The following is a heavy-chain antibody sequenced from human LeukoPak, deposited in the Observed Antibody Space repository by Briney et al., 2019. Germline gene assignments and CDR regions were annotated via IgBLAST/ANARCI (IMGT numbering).Heavy chain of an antibody. V-gene: IGHV3-23*01. Sequence: QSGGSLRLSCAASGFTFSSYALSWVRQAPGKGLEWVSQISGSGGDTFYADSVKGRLTISRDNAKNSLYLQMNSLRAEDTAVYYCARDRIAAAGTAIFDYWGQGTLVTVSS. CDR2: ISGSGGDT. CDR1: GFTFSSYA. D-gene: IGHD6-13*01. J-gene: IGHJ4*02. CDR3: ARDRIAAAGTAIFDY.